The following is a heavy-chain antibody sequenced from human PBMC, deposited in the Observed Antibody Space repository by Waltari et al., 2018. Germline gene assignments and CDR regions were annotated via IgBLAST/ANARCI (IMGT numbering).Heavy chain of an antibody. D-gene: IGHD3-10*01. V-gene: IGHV1-2*06. CDR3: ARGDVLLWFGELLPQGFCYGMDV. Sequence: QVQLVQSGAEVKKPGASVKVSCKASGYTFTGYYMHWVRQAPGQGLEWLGRINPNSGGTNYAQKFQGRVTMTRDTSISTAYMELSRLRSDDTAVYYCARGDVLLWFGELLPQGFCYGMDVWGQGTTVTVSS. J-gene: IGHJ6*02. CDR1: GYTFTGYY. CDR2: INPNSGGT.